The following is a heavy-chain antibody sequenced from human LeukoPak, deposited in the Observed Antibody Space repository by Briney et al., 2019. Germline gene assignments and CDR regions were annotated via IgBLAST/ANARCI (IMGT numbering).Heavy chain of an antibody. V-gene: IGHV1-2*02. CDR3: ARHIVVVPAAMGRPYYYYYMDV. D-gene: IGHD2-2*01. J-gene: IGHJ6*03. CDR2: INPNSGGT. CDR1: GYTFTGYY. Sequence: ASVKVSCKASGYTFTGYYMHWVQQAPGQGLEWMGWINPNSGGTNYAQKFQGRVTMTRDTSISTAYMELSRLRSDDTAVYYCARHIVVVPAAMGRPYYYYYMDVWGKGTTVTVSS.